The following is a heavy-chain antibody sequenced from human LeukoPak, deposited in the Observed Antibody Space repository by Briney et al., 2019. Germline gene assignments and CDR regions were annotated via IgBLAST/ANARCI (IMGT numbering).Heavy chain of an antibody. Sequence: QPGGSLRLSCAASGFTFSSYGMSWVRQAPGKGLEWISYITGSSSTTYYADSVKGRFTVSRDNAKNSLYLQMNSLRDEDTAVYYCATDPTGYVDFDFWGQGTLVAVSS. V-gene: IGHV3-48*02. D-gene: IGHD5-12*01. CDR3: ATDPTGYVDFDF. J-gene: IGHJ4*02. CDR1: GFTFSSYG. CDR2: ITGSSSTT.